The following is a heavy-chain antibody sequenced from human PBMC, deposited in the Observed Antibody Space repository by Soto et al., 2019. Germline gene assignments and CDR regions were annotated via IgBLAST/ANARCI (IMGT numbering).Heavy chain of an antibody. J-gene: IGHJ4*02. V-gene: IGHV1-46*01. CDR2: INPTGDRI. CDR3: ARDGGNMWCCFDH. Sequence: ASVKVDCKTSGYTIMKHYIHWRRQNPRQGLEWMGIINPTGDRINYAEKFEGRVTMTTDASTSTVSMELTSLRLEDTAVYYCARDGGNMWCCFDHWGQGALVTVPS. CDR1: GYTIMKHY. D-gene: IGHD2-21*01.